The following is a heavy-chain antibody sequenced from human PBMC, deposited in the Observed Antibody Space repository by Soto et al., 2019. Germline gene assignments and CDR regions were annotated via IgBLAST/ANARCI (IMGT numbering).Heavy chain of an antibody. CDR2: IRSSSAYI. V-gene: IGHV3-21*06. D-gene: IGHD3-16*01. CDR3: ARDGLTFGGD. CDR1: GFTFGSFP. Sequence: EVHLVEAGGGLVKPGESLTLSCAASGFTFGSFPLNWVRQAPGKGLEWVSSIRSSSAYIYYAESVKGRFTISRDNARSTLYLQMNSLRRDDTAVYFCARDGLTFGGDWGQGTLVAVSS. J-gene: IGHJ4*02.